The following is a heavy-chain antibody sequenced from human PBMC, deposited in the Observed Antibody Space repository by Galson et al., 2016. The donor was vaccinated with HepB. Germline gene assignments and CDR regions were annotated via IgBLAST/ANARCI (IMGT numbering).Heavy chain of an antibody. J-gene: IGHJ3*02. V-gene: IGHV4-31*03. CDR1: GASISSGSHY. D-gene: IGHD2/OR15-2a*01. CDR3: ARDQRIGDAYDM. Sequence: TLSLTCSVSGASISSGSHYWTWIRQHPGKGLEWIGCISYSGNAYYNPSLQSRLTISLDASKNQFSLKLTSVTAADTAVYYCARDQRIGDAYDMWGQGKMVPVSS. CDR2: ISYSGNA.